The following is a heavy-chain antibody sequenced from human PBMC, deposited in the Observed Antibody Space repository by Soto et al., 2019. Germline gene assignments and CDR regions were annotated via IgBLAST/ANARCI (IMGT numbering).Heavy chain of an antibody. D-gene: IGHD5-18*01. CDR3: ARDGHSYGSASFDY. V-gene: IGHV1-2*04. CDR1: GYSFTDYY. J-gene: IGHJ4*02. Sequence: QVQLVQSGAEVKKPGASVKVSCKASGYSFTDYYMHWVRQAPGQGLEWMGWINANSGDTKYVQKFQGWVTXXRXTXXSTAYMELSRLRSDDTAVYYCARDGHSYGSASFDYWGQGTLVTVSS. CDR2: INANSGDT.